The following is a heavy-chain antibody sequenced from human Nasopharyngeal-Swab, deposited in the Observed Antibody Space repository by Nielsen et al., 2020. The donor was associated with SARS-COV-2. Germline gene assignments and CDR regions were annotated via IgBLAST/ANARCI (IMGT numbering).Heavy chain of an antibody. CDR1: GYTFTSYD. V-gene: IGHV1-8*01. Sequence: ASVKVSCKASGYTFTSYDINWVRQATGQGLEWMGWMNPNSGNTGYAQKFQGRVTMTRNTSISTVYMELSSLRSEDTAVYYCARGLSRRRLLPTYYFDYWGQGTLVTVSS. CDR3: ARGLSRRRLLPTYYFDY. D-gene: IGHD3-10*01. CDR2: MNPNSGNT. J-gene: IGHJ4*02.